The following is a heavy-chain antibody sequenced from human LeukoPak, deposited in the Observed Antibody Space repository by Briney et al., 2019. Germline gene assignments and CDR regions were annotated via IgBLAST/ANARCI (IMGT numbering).Heavy chain of an antibody. CDR1: GYSFSSHD. V-gene: IGHV1-8*01. CDR2: MNPESGNT. J-gene: IGHJ4*02. Sequence: ASVKVSCKASGYSFSSHDINWVRQATGQGLEWMGWMNPESGNTDHAQKFQGRVTMSRNTSISVAYLELSSLRSEDTAVYFCVRAPLLRGLVGYYFDSWGQGTPVTVFS. D-gene: IGHD3-16*02. CDR3: VRAPLLRGLVGYYFDS.